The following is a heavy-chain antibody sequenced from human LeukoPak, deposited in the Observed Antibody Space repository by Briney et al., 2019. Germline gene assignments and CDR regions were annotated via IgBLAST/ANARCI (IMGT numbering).Heavy chain of an antibody. D-gene: IGHD6-13*01. Sequence: SETLSLTCTVSGGSISSYYWGWIRQPLGKGLEWIGNIYYSGTTNYNPSLKSRVTISVDTSKSQFSLKLSSVTAADTAVYYCARYSSSWRFDYWGQGTLVTASS. V-gene: IGHV4-59*08. CDR2: IYYSGTT. J-gene: IGHJ4*02. CDR3: ARYSSSWRFDY. CDR1: GGSISSYY.